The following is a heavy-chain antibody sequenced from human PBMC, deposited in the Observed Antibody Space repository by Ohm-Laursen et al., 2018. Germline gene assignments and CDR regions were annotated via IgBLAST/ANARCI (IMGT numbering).Heavy chain of an antibody. J-gene: IGHJ4*02. CDR2: IKQDGSEK. CDR3: AKGAYSSNLFDY. D-gene: IGHD6-13*01. CDR1: GFTFSSYG. Sequence: SLRLSCTASGFTFSSYGMHWVRQAPGKGLEWVANIKQDGSEKYYVDSVKGRFTISRDNAKSSLYLQMNSLRAEDTALYYCAKGAYSSNLFDYWGQGTLVTVSS. V-gene: IGHV3-7*03.